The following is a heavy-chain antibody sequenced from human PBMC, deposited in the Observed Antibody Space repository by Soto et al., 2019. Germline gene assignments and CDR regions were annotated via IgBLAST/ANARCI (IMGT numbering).Heavy chain of an antibody. CDR1: GYTFSDYY. Sequence: QVHLVQSGAEVKKPGTSVKVSCKTSGYTFSDYYIHWVRQAPGQGLEWMGRINCDSSGTTYAQQFQGRVTRTRDTSITTLYMDLSRLTSNDTAVYFCTRDLVGYDAFDVWGQGTLVAVSP. V-gene: IGHV1-2*02. CDR3: TRDLVGYDAFDV. D-gene: IGHD5-12*01. J-gene: IGHJ3*01. CDR2: INCDSSGT.